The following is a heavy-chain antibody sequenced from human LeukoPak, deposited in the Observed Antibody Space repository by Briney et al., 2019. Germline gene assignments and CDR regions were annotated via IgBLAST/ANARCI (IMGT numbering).Heavy chain of an antibody. CDR3: ARDPYSSGWYDY. V-gene: IGHV3-53*01. J-gene: IGHJ4*02. CDR1: GFTVGSNY. D-gene: IGHD6-19*01. CDR2: IYSGGYT. Sequence: PGGSLRLSCAASGFTVGSNYMSWVRQAPGKGLEWVSVIYSGGYTYYADSVKGRFTISRDNSKNTLYLQMNSLRAEDTAVYYCARDPYSSGWYDYWGQGTLVTVSS.